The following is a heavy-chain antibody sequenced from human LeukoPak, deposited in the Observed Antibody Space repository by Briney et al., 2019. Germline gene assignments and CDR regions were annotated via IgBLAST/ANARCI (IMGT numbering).Heavy chain of an antibody. CDR2: IYYSGST. CDR3: ARASSSWSEDY. Sequence: PSETLSLTCTVSGGSISSSGYYWSWIRQHPGEGLEWIGYIYYSGSTYYNPSLKSRVTISVDTSKNQFSLKLSSVTAADTAVYYCARASSSWSEDYWGQGTLVTVSS. D-gene: IGHD6-13*01. CDR1: GGSISSSGYY. J-gene: IGHJ4*02. V-gene: IGHV4-31*03.